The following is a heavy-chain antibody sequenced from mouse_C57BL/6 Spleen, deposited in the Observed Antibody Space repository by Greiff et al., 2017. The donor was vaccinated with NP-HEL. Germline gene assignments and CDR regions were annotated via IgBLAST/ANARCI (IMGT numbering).Heavy chain of an antibody. D-gene: IGHD2-4*01. J-gene: IGHJ3*01. V-gene: IGHV1-85*01. CDR3: ARSGYDYGPWFAY. Sequence: VQLQESGPELVKPGASVKLSCKASGYTFTSYDINWVKQRPGQGLEWIGWIYPRDGSTKYNEKFKGKATLTVDTSSSTAYMELHSLTSEDSAVYFCARSGYDYGPWFAYWGQGTLVTVSA. CDR1: GYTFTSYD. CDR2: IYPRDGST.